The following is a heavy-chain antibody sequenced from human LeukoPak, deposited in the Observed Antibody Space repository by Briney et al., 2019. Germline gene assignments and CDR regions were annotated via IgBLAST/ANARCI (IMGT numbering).Heavy chain of an antibody. V-gene: IGHV3-43*01. CDR2: ITWDGGTT. Sequence: GGSLRLSCAGSGFAFDDYTMNWVRQAPGKGLEWVSLITWDGGTTYYADSVKGRFTVSRDNSKNTLYVQMKSLRAEDTAVYYCAKDFVVVPGNVNYFDYWGQGTLVTVSS. CDR1: GFAFDDYT. J-gene: IGHJ4*02. D-gene: IGHD2-21*02. CDR3: AKDFVVVPGNVNYFDY.